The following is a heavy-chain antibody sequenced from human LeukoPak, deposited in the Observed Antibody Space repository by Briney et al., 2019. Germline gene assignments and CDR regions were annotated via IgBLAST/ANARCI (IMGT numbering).Heavy chain of an antibody. CDR3: ARDQADFWSGYALDY. D-gene: IGHD3-3*01. V-gene: IGHV4-59*01. CDR2: IYYSGSSGST. J-gene: IGHJ4*02. CDR1: GGSISSYY. Sequence: SETLSLTCTVSGGSISSYYWSWIRQPPGKGLEWIGYIYYSGSSGSTNYNPSLKSRVTISVDTPKNQFSLKLSSVTAADTAVYYCARDQADFWSGYALDYWGQGTLVTVSS.